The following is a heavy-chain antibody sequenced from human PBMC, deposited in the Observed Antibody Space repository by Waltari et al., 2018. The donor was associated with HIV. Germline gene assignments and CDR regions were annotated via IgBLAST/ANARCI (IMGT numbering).Heavy chain of an antibody. D-gene: IGHD2-21*02. CDR1: GFTFSTAW. J-gene: IGHJ4*02. Sequence: EVQLVESGGGLVKPGGSLRLSCATHGFTFSTAWMSWVRQAPGKGPEWVGLIKSKNDGGATDYAASVKGRFTISRDDSKSTLYLQMNSLKTEDTAVYYCFTPVTSWGQGTLVTVSS. V-gene: IGHV3-15*01. CDR2: IKSKNDGGAT. CDR3: FTPVTS.